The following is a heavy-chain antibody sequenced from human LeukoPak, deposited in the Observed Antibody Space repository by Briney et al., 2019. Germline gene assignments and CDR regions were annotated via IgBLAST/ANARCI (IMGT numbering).Heavy chain of an antibody. CDR1: GFTFSSYA. CDR2: ISGSGGST. CDR3: ARAHDYGDYGLDY. V-gene: IGHV3-23*01. Sequence: PGGSLRLSCAASGFTFSSYAMSWVRQAPGKGLEWVSAISGSGGSTYYADSVKGRFTISRDNSKNTLYPQMNSLRAEDTAVYYCARAHDYGDYGLDYWGQGTLVTVSS. J-gene: IGHJ4*02. D-gene: IGHD4-17*01.